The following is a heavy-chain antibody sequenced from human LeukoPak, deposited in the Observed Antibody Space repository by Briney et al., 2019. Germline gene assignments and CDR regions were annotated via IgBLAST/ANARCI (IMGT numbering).Heavy chain of an antibody. CDR3: AKDLYTVPGACDF. D-gene: IGHD6-19*01. CDR2: ISGKYETT. V-gene: IGHV3-23*01. CDR1: GXSXTXYA. Sequence: XXSXXAXGXSXTXYAVSWVRQAPGKGLEWISGISGKYETTYYADSVDGRFTISSDISKNTVYLEMKSLKVEDAAVYYCAKDLYTVPGACDFWGQGAPVTVSS. J-gene: IGHJ4*02.